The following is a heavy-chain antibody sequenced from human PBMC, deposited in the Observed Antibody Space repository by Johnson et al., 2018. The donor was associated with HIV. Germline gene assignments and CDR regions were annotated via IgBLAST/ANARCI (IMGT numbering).Heavy chain of an antibody. V-gene: IGHV3-23*04. Sequence: VQLVESGGGLVQPGGSLRLSCAASGFTFSSYAMSWVRQAPGKGLEWVSAISGSGGSTYYADSVKGRFTISRDNSKNTLYLQMNSLRAEDTAVYYCAKDHGAFWSGYYHGGSYAFDIWGQGTMVTVSS. CDR3: AKDHGAFWSGYYHGGSYAFDI. J-gene: IGHJ3*02. CDR1: GFTFSSYA. D-gene: IGHD3-3*01. CDR2: ISGSGGST.